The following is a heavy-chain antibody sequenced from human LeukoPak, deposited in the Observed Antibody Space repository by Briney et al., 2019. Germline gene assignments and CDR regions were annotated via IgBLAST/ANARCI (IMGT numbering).Heavy chain of an antibody. D-gene: IGHD6-6*01. V-gene: IGHV4-59*02. J-gene: IGHJ4*02. Sequence: SETLSLTCTVSGGSVSDYYWSWIRQSPGKGLEWIGYIYYTGSTSYNPSLRSRVTMSADTSKNQFSLKLSSVTAADTAVYYCARAGEQLVNFFDYWGQGTLVTVSS. CDR2: IYYTGST. CDR3: ARAGEQLVNFFDY. CDR1: GGSVSDYY.